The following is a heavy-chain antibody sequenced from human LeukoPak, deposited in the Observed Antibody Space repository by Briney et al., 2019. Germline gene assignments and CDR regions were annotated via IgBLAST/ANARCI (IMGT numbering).Heavy chain of an antibody. CDR3: SRDLRGRDDY. J-gene: IGHJ4*02. CDR1: GFTFSSYW. CDR2: INTGGSTT. D-gene: IGHD5-24*01. Sequence: GGSLRLSCAASGFTFSSYWMHWVRQAPGKGLVWVSRINTGGSTTDYADSVKGRFTISRDNAKNTLYLQMNSLRAEDTAVYYCSRDLRGRDDYWGQGILVIVSS. V-gene: IGHV3-74*01.